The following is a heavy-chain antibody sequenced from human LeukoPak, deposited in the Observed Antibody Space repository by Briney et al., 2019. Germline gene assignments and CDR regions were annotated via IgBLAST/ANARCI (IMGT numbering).Heavy chain of an antibody. V-gene: IGHV3-30*18. D-gene: IGHD3-10*01. CDR3: AKDRGTEWDAFDI. J-gene: IGHJ3*02. CDR2: ISYDGSNK. CDR1: GFTFSSYG. Sequence: GGSLRLSCAASGFTFSSYGMHWVRQAPGRGLDWVAVISYDGSNKYYADSVKGRFTISRDNSKNTLYLQMNSLRAEDTALYYCAKDRGTEWDAFDIWGQGTMVTVSS.